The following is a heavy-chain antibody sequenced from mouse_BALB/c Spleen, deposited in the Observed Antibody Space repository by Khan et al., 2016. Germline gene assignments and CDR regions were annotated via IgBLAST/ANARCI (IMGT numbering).Heavy chain of an antibody. CDR2: IDPAIDNT. CDR1: GFNIKDTY. D-gene: IGHD2-4*01. V-gene: IGHV14-3*02. Sequence: VRLQQSGAELVKPGASVKLSCTASGFNIKDTYIHWVKQRPEQGLEWIGRIDPAIDNTKYDPKFQGKATIAADTSSNTAYLQLSSLTSEDTAVYYCARGIYDDGFAYWGQGTLVTVSS. J-gene: IGHJ3*01. CDR3: ARGIYDDGFAY.